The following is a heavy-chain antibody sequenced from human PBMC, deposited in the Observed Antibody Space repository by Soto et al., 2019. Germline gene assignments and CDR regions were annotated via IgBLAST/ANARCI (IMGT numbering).Heavy chain of an antibody. CDR3: ARSGRQQLIRRNWFDL. D-gene: IGHD6-13*01. CDR1: VGSFSIYY. V-gene: IGHV4-34*01. CDR2: ITHSGST. Sequence: PAETLCLSCAVYVGSFSIYYWTWIRQPPGTGLELIGEITHSGSTNYNPSLKSRVTISVGPSKKQFSLKLSSVTAADTAVDYCARSGRQQLIRRNWFDLWGQGTLVTVSS. J-gene: IGHJ5*02.